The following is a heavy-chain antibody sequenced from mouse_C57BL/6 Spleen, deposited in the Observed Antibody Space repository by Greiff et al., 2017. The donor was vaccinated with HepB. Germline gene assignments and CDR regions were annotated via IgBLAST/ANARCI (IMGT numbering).Heavy chain of an antibody. D-gene: IGHD1-1*01. J-gene: IGHJ1*03. Sequence: EVQGVESGGGLVKPGGSLKLSCAASGFTFSSYAMSWVRQTPEKRLEWVATISDGGSYTYYPENVKGRFTISRDNAKNNLYLQMSHLKSEDTAMYYCARERYYYGSSQWYFDVWGTGTTVTVSS. CDR1: GFTFSSYA. CDR2: ISDGGSYT. V-gene: IGHV5-4*01. CDR3: ARERYYYGSSQWYFDV.